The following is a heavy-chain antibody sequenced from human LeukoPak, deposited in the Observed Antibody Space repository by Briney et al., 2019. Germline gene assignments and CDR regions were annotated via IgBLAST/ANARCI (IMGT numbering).Heavy chain of an antibody. J-gene: IGHJ4*02. V-gene: IGHV3-23*01. Sequence: GGSLRLSCAASGFTFSTYAMTWVRQAPGKGLEWVSTINGSGDSTYYADSVKGRFTISRDHSKNTLYLQMKSLRAEDTAVYYCARDFSPEETHYYDSSGYRPAGGFDYWGQGTLVTVSS. CDR1: GFTFSTYA. D-gene: IGHD3-22*01. CDR2: INGSGDST. CDR3: ARDFSPEETHYYDSSGYRPAGGFDY.